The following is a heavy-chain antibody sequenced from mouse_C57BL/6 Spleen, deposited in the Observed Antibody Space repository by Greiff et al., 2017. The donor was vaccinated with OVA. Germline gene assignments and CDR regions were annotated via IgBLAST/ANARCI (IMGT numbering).Heavy chain of an antibody. D-gene: IGHD1-1*01. CDR3: ARDYYGSRGHFDV. CDR2: ISDGGSYT. Sequence: EVKLVESGGGLVKPGGSLKLSCAASGFTFSSYAMSWVRQTPEKRLEWVATISDGGSYTYYPDNVKGRFTISRDNAKNNLYLQMSHLKSEDTAMYYCARDYYGSRGHFDVWGTGTTVTVSS. CDR1: GFTFSSYA. J-gene: IGHJ1*03. V-gene: IGHV5-4*01.